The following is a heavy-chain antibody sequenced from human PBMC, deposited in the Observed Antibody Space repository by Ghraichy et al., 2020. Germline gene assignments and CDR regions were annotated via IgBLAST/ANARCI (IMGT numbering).Heavy chain of an antibody. CDR1: GYTFTGYY. Sequence: ASVKVSCKASGYTFTGYYMHWVRQAPGQGLEWMGWINPNSGGTNYAQKFQGWVTMTRDTSISTAYMELSRLRSDDTAVYYCARGDSITMVRGVRGWFDPWGQGTLLTVSS. CDR2: INPNSGGT. D-gene: IGHD3-10*01. CDR3: ARGDSITMVRGVRGWFDP. J-gene: IGHJ5*02. V-gene: IGHV1-2*04.